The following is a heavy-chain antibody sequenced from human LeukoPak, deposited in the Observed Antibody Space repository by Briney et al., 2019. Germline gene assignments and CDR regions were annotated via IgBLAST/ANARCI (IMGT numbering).Heavy chain of an antibody. V-gene: IGHV5-51*01. CDR1: GNTFSNYW. D-gene: IGHD5-12*01. CDR3: TRLWTGYSGLFDF. CDR2: IYPSDSDT. Sequence: GESLKISCKGSGNTFSNYWIGWVRQVPGKGLEYMGIIYPSDSDTRYSPSFQGQVTISADKSNSTAYLQWSSLEASDSAIYYCTRLWTGYSGLFDFWGQGTQVTVSS. J-gene: IGHJ4*02.